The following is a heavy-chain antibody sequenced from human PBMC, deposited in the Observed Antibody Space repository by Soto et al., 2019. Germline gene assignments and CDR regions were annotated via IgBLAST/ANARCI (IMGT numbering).Heavy chain of an antibody. CDR2: IYYSGST. Sequence: SETLSLTCTVSGGSISSYYCSWSRQPPGKGLEWIGYIYYSGSTNYNPSLKSRVTISVDTSKNQFSLKLSSVTAADTAVYYCARGRSGRGTDFWSGYSYYFDYWGQGTLVTVSS. V-gene: IGHV4-59*01. CDR3: ARGRSGRGTDFWSGYSYYFDY. D-gene: IGHD3-3*01. CDR1: GGSISSYY. J-gene: IGHJ4*02.